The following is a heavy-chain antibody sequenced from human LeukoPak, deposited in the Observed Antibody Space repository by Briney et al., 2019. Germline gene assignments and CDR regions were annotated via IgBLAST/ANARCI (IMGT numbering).Heavy chain of an antibody. J-gene: IGHJ6*03. CDR2: IYTSGST. D-gene: IGHD6-19*01. V-gene: IGHV4-61*02. Sequence: SQTLSLTCTVSGGSISSGSYYWSWIRQPAGKGLEWIGRIYTSGSTNYNPSLKSRVTISVDTSKNQFSLKLSSVTAADTAVYYCAKATGIAVAGTSYYYYYYMDVWGKGTTVTVSS. CDR1: GGSISSGSYY. CDR3: AKATGIAVAGTSYYYYYYMDV.